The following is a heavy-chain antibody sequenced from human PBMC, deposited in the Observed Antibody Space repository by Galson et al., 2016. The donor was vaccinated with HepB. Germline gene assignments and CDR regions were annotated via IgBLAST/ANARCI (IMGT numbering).Heavy chain of an antibody. V-gene: IGHV4-31*03. CDR3: ARGHWERLNFDY. Sequence: TLSLTCTVSGDSISSRGYYWSWIRQHPGKGLAWIGYIHYSGSTYYSPPLKSRVIVSLDTSKNQFSLKLGSVTAADTAVYFCARGHWERLNFDYWGQGTLITVSS. CDR2: IHYSGST. CDR1: GDSISSRGYY. J-gene: IGHJ4*02. D-gene: IGHD1-26*01.